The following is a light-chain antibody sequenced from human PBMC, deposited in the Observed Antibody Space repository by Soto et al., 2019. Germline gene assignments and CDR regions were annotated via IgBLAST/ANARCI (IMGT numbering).Light chain of an antibody. Sequence: QSALTRPASVSGSPGQSITISCTGTSSDVGTYNLVSWYQQHPGKAPKLMIYEGSKRPSGVSNRLSGSKSGNTASLTISGLQAEDEAHYYCCSYAGSRTLVFGRGTKLTVL. V-gene: IGLV2-23*01. J-gene: IGLJ2*01. CDR3: CSYAGSRTLV. CDR1: SSDVGTYNL. CDR2: EGS.